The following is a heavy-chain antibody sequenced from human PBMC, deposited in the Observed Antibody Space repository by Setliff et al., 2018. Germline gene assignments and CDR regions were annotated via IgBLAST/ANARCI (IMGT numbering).Heavy chain of an antibody. CDR2: INHSGST. V-gene: IGHV4-34*01. CDR1: DGSFSDYY. D-gene: IGHD3-10*01. J-gene: IGHJ3*02. Sequence: PSETLSLTCAVYDGSFSDYYWSWIRQPPGKGLEWIGEINHSGSTNYKSSLKSRVTISVDTPKNQFSLKLNSATAADTAVYYCARRWNYGPYGSGIHDAFDMWGQGTMVTVSS. CDR3: ARRWNYGPYGSGIHDAFDM.